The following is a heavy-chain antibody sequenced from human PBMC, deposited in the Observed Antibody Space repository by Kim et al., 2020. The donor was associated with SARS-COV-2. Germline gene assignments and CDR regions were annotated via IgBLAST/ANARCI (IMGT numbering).Heavy chain of an antibody. D-gene: IGHD4-17*01. CDR3: ARRVYGDYGEAWFDP. J-gene: IGHJ5*02. V-gene: IGHV1-8*01. Sequence: AQKFQGRVTMTRKTSLSTAYMELGSLRSEDTAVYYCARRVYGDYGEAWFDPWGQGTLVTVSS.